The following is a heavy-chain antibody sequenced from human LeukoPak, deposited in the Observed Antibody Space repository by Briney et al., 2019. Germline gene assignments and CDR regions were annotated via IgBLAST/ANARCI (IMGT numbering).Heavy chain of an antibody. CDR3: ARGMVVTAIRIPYYYYYMDV. CDR1: GYTFTSYD. CDR2: MNPNSGNT. D-gene: IGHD2-21*02. Sequence: ASVKVSCKASGYTFTSYDINWVRQATGQGLEWMGWMNPNSGNTGYAQKLQGRVTMTRNTSISTAYMELSSLRSEDTAVYYCARGMVVTAIRIPYYYYYMDVWGKGTTVTVSS. V-gene: IGHV1-8*01. J-gene: IGHJ6*03.